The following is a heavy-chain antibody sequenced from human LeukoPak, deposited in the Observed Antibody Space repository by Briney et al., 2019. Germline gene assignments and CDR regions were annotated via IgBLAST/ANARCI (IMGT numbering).Heavy chain of an antibody. V-gene: IGHV3-21*04. D-gene: IGHD6-6*01. CDR2: ISSSSSYI. CDR1: GFIFSSYS. J-gene: IGHJ5*02. CDR3: AKDSYSSSSP. Sequence: GGSLRLSCAGSGFIFSSYSMNWVRQAPGKGLEWVSSISSSSSYIYYADSVKGRFTISRDNSKNTLYLQMNSLRAEDTAVYYCAKDSYSSSSPWGQGTLVTVSS.